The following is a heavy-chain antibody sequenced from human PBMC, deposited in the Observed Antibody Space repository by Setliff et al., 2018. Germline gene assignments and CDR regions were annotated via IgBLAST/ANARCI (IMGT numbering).Heavy chain of an antibody. CDR2: IDSSSTWI. V-gene: IGHV3-21*01. CDR1: GFTFSSYT. J-gene: IGHJ3*02. Sequence: GGSLRLSCAASGFTFSSYTMNWVRQAPGQGLEWVSSIDSSSTWIYYADSVKDRFIISSDNSKNTLYLQMNSLRAEDTAVYYCEGRAVADRGFDIWGQGTTVTVSS. D-gene: IGHD6-19*01. CDR3: EGRAVADRGFDI.